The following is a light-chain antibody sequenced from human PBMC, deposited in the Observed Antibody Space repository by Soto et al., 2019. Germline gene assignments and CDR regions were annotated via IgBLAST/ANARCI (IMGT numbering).Light chain of an antibody. V-gene: IGKV1-9*01. Sequence: DVQLTQSPSFLSATVGDRVTITFRASHGTSSYLAWFQQKPGRAPKLLIYGASTLQSGVPARFSGSGSGTDFTLTISNLQPEDFATYYCQQLNAYPLTFGQGTRLEIK. CDR2: GAS. J-gene: IGKJ5*01. CDR1: HGTSSY. CDR3: QQLNAYPLT.